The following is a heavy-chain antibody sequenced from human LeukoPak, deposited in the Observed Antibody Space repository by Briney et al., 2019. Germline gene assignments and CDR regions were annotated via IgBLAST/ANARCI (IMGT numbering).Heavy chain of an antibody. J-gene: IGHJ4*02. Sequence: GGSLRLSCTASGFSFGDYAINWVRQAPGKGREWVGFIRSKAYGGTTEYAASVNGRFTISRDDSQSIAYLQMNSLKTEDTAVYYCTRAPSDYGDHARDYWGQGTLVTVSS. CDR1: GFSFGDYA. CDR3: TRAPSDYGDHARDY. D-gene: IGHD4-17*01. V-gene: IGHV3-49*04. CDR2: IRSKAYGGTT.